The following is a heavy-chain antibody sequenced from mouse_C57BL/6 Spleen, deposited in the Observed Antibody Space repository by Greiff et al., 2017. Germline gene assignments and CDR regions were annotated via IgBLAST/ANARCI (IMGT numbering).Heavy chain of an antibody. V-gene: IGHV5-12*01. J-gene: IGHJ1*03. CDR1: GFTFSDYY. D-gene: IGHD2-4*01. Sequence: EVQLVESGGGLVQPGGSLKLSCAASGFTFSDYYMYWVRQTPEKRLEWVAYISNGGGSTYYPDTVKGRFTISRDNAKNTLYLQMSRLKSEDTAMYYCARPSIYYDYDDWYFDVWGTGTTVTVSS. CDR3: ARPSIYYDYDDWYFDV. CDR2: ISNGGGST.